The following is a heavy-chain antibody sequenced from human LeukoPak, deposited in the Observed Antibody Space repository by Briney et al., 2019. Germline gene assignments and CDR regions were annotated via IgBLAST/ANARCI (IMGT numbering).Heavy chain of an antibody. J-gene: IGHJ3*02. D-gene: IGHD2-21*02. V-gene: IGHV3-30*03. CDR2: ISYDGSNK. CDR3: ASNGLPAAFDI. Sequence: PGGSLRLSCAASGFTFSSYGMHWVRQAPGEGLEWVAVISYDGSNKYYADSVKGRFTISRDNSKNTLYLQMNSLRAEDTAVYYCASNGLPAAFDIWGQGTMVTVSS. CDR1: GFTFSSYG.